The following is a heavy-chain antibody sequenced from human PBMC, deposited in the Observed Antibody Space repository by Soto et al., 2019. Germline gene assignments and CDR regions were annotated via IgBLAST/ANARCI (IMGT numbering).Heavy chain of an antibody. CDR1: GFTVSSNY. Sequence: GGSLRLSCAASGFTVSSNYMSWVRQAPGKGLEWVSVIYSGGSTYYADSVKGRFTISRDNSKNTLYLQMNSLRAEDTAVYYCAREPREIVVVPAATVTKQTCYYGMDVWGQGTTVAVSS. CDR3: AREPREIVVVPAATVTKQTCYYGMDV. J-gene: IGHJ6*02. CDR2: IYSGGST. V-gene: IGHV3-66*01. D-gene: IGHD2-2*01.